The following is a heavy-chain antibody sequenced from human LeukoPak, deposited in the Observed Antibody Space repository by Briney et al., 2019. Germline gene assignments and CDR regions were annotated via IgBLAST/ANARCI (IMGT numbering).Heavy chain of an antibody. CDR3: AKLRGATINAWYFDY. D-gene: IGHD5-12*01. Sequence: GGSLRLSCAASGFTFSSYAMSWVRQAPGKGLEWVSAISGSGGSTYYADSVKGRFTIPRDNSKNTLYLQMNSLRAEDTAVYYCAKLRGATINAWYFDYWGQGTLVTVSS. J-gene: IGHJ4*02. CDR2: ISGSGGST. V-gene: IGHV3-23*01. CDR1: GFTFSSYA.